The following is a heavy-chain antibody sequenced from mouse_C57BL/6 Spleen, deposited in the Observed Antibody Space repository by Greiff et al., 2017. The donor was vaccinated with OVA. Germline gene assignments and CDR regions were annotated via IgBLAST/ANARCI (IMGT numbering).Heavy chain of an antibody. CDR3: ARGAEAWYFGD. CDR1: GYTFTTYP. D-gene: IGHD3-3*01. V-gene: IGHV1-47*01. J-gene: IGHJ2*01. Sequence: VQLVESGAELVKPGASVKMSCKASGYTFTTYPIEWMKQTHGKSLEWIGNIRPDNGDTKYNEKLKGKATLTVEKSSSTVYLELSRLTSVDSAVCCWARGAEAWYFGDWGQGTTLTVSS. CDR2: IRPDNGDT.